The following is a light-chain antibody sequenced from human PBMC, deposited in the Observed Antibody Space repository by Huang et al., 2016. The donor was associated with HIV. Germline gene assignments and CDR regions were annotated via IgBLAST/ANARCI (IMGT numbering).Light chain of an antibody. CDR2: GAS. Sequence: DIQMTQSPSSLSASVGDRVTITCRASQIIHSYLNWYQQKPGKAPKVLIYGASNLQSGVPSRFSGSGFGTHFTLTISGLQPEDFGTYNCQQSYNIPLTFGPGTKVD. V-gene: IGKV1-39*01. CDR1: QIIHSY. J-gene: IGKJ3*01. CDR3: QQSYNIPLT.